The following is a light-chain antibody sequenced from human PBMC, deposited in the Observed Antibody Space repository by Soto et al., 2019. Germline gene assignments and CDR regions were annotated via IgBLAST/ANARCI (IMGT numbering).Light chain of an antibody. V-gene: IGKV1-6*01. Sequence: IQMTQSPSSLSASVGDRVTITCRASQGIGNDLGWYQQKSGKAPKLLIYAASSLQSGVPSRFSGSGSGTDFTLTISSLQPEDFAAYYCLQDYNYPYTFGQGTMLDIK. CDR3: LQDYNYPYT. J-gene: IGKJ2*01. CDR2: AAS. CDR1: QGIGND.